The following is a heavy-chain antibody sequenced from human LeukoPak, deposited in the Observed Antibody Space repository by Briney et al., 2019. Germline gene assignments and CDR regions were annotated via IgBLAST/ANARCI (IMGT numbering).Heavy chain of an antibody. V-gene: IGHV4-4*07. CDR1: GGSISSYY. CDR2: IYTSGST. D-gene: IGHD1-26*01. CDR3: ARDRSLWEQYAFDI. Sequence: SETLSLTCTVSGGSISSYYWSWIRQPAGKGLEWIGRIYTSGSTNYNPSLKSRVTMSVDTSKNQFSLKLSSVTAADTAVYYCARDRSLWEQYAFDIWGQGTMVTVSS. J-gene: IGHJ3*02.